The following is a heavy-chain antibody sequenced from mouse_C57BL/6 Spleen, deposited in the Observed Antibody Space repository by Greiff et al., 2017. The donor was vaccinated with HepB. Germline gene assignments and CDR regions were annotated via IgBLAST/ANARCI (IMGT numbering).Heavy chain of an antibody. Sequence: EVQLVESGGGLVKPGGSLKLSCAASGFTFSSYTMSWVRQTPEKRLEWVATISGGGGNTYYPDSVKGRFTISRDNAKNTLYLQMSSLRSEDTAVYYCARQATTEYFDVWGTGTTVTVSS. J-gene: IGHJ1*03. CDR2: ISGGGGNT. CDR3: ARQATTEYFDV. CDR1: GFTFSSYT. D-gene: IGHD1-1*01. V-gene: IGHV5-9*04.